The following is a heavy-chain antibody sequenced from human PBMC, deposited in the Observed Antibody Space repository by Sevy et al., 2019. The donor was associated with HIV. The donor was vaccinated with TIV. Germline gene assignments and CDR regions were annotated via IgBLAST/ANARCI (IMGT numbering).Heavy chain of an antibody. D-gene: IGHD6-13*01. V-gene: IGHV3-9*01. Sequence: GGSLRLSCAASNLTFEDYAMHWVRRAPGKGLEWVSGISWNGADIGFAASVKGRFPISRDNAKSSVYLQINSLTPEATGVYYCAKGQQLITQSGSYFYYGMNVWGQGTTVTVSS. J-gene: IGHJ6*02. CDR2: ISWNGADI. CDR3: AKGQQLITQSGSYFYYGMNV. CDR1: NLTFEDYA.